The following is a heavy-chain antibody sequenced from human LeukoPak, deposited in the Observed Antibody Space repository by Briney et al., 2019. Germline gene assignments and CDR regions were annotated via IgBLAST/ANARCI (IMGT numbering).Heavy chain of an antibody. J-gene: IGHJ4*02. CDR2: IRSKAYGGTT. D-gene: IGHD5-18*01. CDR1: GFTFGDYA. Sequence: PGGSLRLSCTASGFTFGDYAMSWVRQAPGKGLEWVGFIRSKAYGGTTEYAASVKGRFTISRDDSKSIAYLQMNSLKTEDTAVYYCTRAWGYSYGYVAYWGQGTLVTVSS. CDR3: TRAWGYSYGYVAY. V-gene: IGHV3-49*04.